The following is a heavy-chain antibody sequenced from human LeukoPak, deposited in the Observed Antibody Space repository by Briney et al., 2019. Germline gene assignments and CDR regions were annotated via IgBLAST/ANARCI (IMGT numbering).Heavy chain of an antibody. D-gene: IGHD2-15*01. Sequence: ASVKVSCKASGYTFTSYYMHWVRQAPGQGLEWMGIINPSGGSTSYAQKFQGRVTMTRDTSTSTVYMELSSLRSEDTAVYYCEREGYCSGGSCYQRAAFDIWGQGTMVTVSS. V-gene: IGHV1-46*01. CDR1: GYTFTSYY. CDR2: INPSGGST. J-gene: IGHJ3*02. CDR3: EREGYCSGGSCYQRAAFDI.